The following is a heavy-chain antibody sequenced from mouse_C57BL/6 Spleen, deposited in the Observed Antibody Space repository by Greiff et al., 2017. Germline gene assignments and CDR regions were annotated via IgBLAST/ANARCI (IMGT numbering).Heavy chain of an antibody. J-gene: IGHJ4*01. V-gene: IGHV2-6-1*01. D-gene: IGHD2-4*01. Sequence: VQGVESGPGLVAPSQSLSITCTVSGFSLPSYGVHWVRQPPGKGLEWLVVIWSDGSTTYNSALKSRLSISEDNSKSQVFLKMNSLQTDDTAMYDCARHGDYDSYAMDYWGQGTSVTVSA. CDR1: GFSLPSYG. CDR3: ARHGDYDSYAMDY. CDR2: IWSDGST.